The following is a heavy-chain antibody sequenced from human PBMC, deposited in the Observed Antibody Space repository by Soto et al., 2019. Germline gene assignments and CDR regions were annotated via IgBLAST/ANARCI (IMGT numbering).Heavy chain of an antibody. D-gene: IGHD3-10*01. J-gene: IGHJ6*02. CDR2: ISGDGSKK. V-gene: IGHV3-30*04. Sequence: QVQLVESGGGVVQTGKSLRLSCVASAFTFSDYSMHWVRQAPGKGLEWVAAISGDGSKKSYADSVKGRATLSRDNAKNTLYLQMDNLRAEDTAVYFCGRDLGGSGTPLEYYGMDVWGRGTTVTVSS. CDR3: GRDLGGSGTPLEYYGMDV. CDR1: AFTFSDYS.